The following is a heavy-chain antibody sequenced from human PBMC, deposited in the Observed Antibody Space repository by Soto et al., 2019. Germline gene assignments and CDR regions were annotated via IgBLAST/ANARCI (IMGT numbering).Heavy chain of an antibody. CDR3: AHRHGSSGSYYFDY. V-gene: IGHV2-5*02. CDR1: GFSLSTSGVS. J-gene: IGHJ4*02. Sequence: QITLKESGPTLVKPTQTLTLTCTFSGFSLSTSGVSVAWIRQPPGKALEWLALIYWDGNKRYSPCLESRLTITKDTSKNQVVLTMTYMDPVDTATYYCAHRHGSSGSYYFDYWGPGTLVTVSS. D-gene: IGHD3-10*01. CDR2: IYWDGNK.